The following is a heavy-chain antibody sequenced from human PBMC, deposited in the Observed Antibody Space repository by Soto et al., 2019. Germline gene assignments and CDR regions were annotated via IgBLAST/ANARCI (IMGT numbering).Heavy chain of an antibody. CDR2: ITGSGRDT. V-gene: IGHV3-23*01. CDR3: AKNGPDNSPSAIDS. Sequence: EVQLLASGGGLAQPGGSLRLSCAASGFTFRNNVLSWVRQAPGKGLDWVSGITGSGRDTYYADSVKGRFTISRDNSKNMVFLQMNSLRAEDTALYYCAKNGPDNSPSAIDSWGPGTLVTVSS. CDR1: GFTFRNNV. D-gene: IGHD2-8*01. J-gene: IGHJ4*02.